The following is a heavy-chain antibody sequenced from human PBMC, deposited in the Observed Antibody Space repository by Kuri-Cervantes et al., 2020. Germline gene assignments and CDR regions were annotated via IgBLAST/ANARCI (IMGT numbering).Heavy chain of an antibody. Sequence: GGSLRLSCAASGFNFNSYGMHWVRQAPGKVLEWVAFIRNDGSYEYYADSVKGRLTISRDNAKNSLYLQMNSLRVEDTAVYYCARRMILRGDGEVDYWGQGTLVTVSS. D-gene: IGHD3-22*01. V-gene: IGHV3-30*02. CDR1: GFNFNSYG. J-gene: IGHJ4*02. CDR2: IRNDGSYE. CDR3: ARRMILRGDGEVDY.